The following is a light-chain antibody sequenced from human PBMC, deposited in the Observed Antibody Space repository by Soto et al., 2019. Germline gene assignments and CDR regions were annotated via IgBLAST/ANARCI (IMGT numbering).Light chain of an antibody. CDR1: QSVSNY. J-gene: IGKJ3*01. CDR2: DAS. Sequence: ENVLTHSPATLSLSPGEIATLSCRASQSVSNYVAWYQQKPGQAPRLLIYDASNRATGIPARFSGSGSGTDFTLTISSLETEDFAVYYCQQRSNWLFGPGTKVDIK. V-gene: IGKV3-11*01. CDR3: QQRSNWL.